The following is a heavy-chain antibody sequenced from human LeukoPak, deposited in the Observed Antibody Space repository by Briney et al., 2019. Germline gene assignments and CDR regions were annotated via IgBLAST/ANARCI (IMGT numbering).Heavy chain of an antibody. Sequence: GGSLGLSCAASRFPFDMYAMHWVRQAPGKGLEWVSAISGSGGSTYYADSVKGRFTISRDNSKNTLYLQMNSLRAEDTAVYYCAKGGGYSGYDFDYWGQGTLVTVSS. V-gene: IGHV3-23*01. D-gene: IGHD5-12*01. CDR3: AKGGGYSGYDFDY. CDR1: RFPFDMYA. CDR2: ISGSGGST. J-gene: IGHJ4*02.